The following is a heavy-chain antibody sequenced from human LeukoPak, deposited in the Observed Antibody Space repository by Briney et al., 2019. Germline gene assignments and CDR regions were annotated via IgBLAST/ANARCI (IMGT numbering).Heavy chain of an antibody. CDR2: IKEDGTET. CDR3: AKEGRSLQTY. Sequence: GGSLRLSCAASGFMFSSNWMSWVRLAPGKGLEWVANIKEDGTETYYMDSVKGRFTISRDNAKNSLYLQMNSLRVEDTAVYYCAKEGRSLQTYWGQGTLVNVSS. V-gene: IGHV3-7*03. D-gene: IGHD5-24*01. J-gene: IGHJ4*02. CDR1: GFMFSSNW.